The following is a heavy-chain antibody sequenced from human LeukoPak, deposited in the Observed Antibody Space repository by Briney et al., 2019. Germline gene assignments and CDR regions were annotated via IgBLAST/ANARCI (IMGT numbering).Heavy chain of an antibody. J-gene: IGHJ4*02. D-gene: IGHD5-12*01. V-gene: IGHV3-15*01. Sequence: PGGSLRLSCAASGFTFSNAWMSWVRQAPGKGLEWVGRIKSKTDGGTTDYAAPVKGRFTISRDDSKNTLYLQMNSLKTEDTAVYYCTTDQSHRGYDPGYFDHWGQGILVTVSS. CDR2: IKSKTDGGTT. CDR3: TTDQSHRGYDPGYFDH. CDR1: GFTFSNAW.